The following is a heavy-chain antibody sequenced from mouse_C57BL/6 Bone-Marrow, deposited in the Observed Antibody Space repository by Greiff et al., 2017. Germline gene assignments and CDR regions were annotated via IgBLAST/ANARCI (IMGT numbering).Heavy chain of an antibody. CDR1: GFNIKNTY. J-gene: IGHJ3*01. D-gene: IGHD2-5*01. V-gene: IGHV14-3*01. Sequence: VQLQQPGAELVKPGASVKLSCTASGFNIKNTYMHWVKQRPEQGLEWIGRIDPANGNTKYAPKFQGQDTITADTSSNTAYLPLSSLTSEDTAIYYCAHDSNYFAWFANWGQGTLVTVSA. CDR3: AHDSNYFAWFAN. CDR2: IDPANGNT.